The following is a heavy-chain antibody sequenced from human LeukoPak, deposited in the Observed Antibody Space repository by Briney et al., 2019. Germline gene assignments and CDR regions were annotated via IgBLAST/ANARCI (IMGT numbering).Heavy chain of an antibody. CDR3: TSLVGYSGIIDDY. CDR2: IRSKARSYST. CDR1: GLTFSGSP. Sequence: PGGSLTLSCAASGLTFSGSPMHWLRQASGKGREWVCRIRSKARSYSTAYSEAAMGRLTISRDDSKNTWYLQMNSLNTEDTAVYYFTSLVGYSGIIDDYWGQGTLVTVSS. V-gene: IGHV3-73*01. J-gene: IGHJ4*02. D-gene: IGHD5-12*01.